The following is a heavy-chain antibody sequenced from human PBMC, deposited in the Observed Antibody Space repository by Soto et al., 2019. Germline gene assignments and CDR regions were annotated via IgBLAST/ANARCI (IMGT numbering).Heavy chain of an antibody. J-gene: IGHJ6*02. CDR3: AAIPSYYDFWSGQEPGGDYYYGMDV. V-gene: IGHV1-58*01. CDR2: IVVGSGNT. D-gene: IGHD3-3*01. Sequence: SVKVSCKASGFTFTSSAVQWVRQARGQRLEWIGWIVVGSGNTNYAQKFQERVTITRDMSTSTAYMELSSLRSEDTAVYYCAAIPSYYDFWSGQEPGGDYYYGMDVWGQGTTVTVSS. CDR1: GFTFTSSA.